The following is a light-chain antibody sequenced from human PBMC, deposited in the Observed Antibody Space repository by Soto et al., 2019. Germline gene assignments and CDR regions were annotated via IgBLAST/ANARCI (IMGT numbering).Light chain of an antibody. J-gene: IGLJ2*01. CDR3: CSYAGSYTWV. V-gene: IGLV2-11*01. CDR1: SSDVGGYNY. Sequence: QSALTQPRSVSGSPGQSVTISCTGTSSDVGGYNYVSWYQQHPGKAPKLMIYDVSKRPSGVPDRFSGSKSGNTVSLTISGLQAEDEADYYCCSYAGSYTWVFGGGTQLTVL. CDR2: DVS.